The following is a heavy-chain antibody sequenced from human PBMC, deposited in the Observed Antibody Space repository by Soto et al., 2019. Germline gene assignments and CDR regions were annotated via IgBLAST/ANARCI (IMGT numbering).Heavy chain of an antibody. V-gene: IGHV4-59*08. D-gene: IGHD6-6*01. CDR3: ARLGEYSSFNYYYYYMDV. Sequence: SETLSLTCTVSGGSISSYYWSWIRQPPGKGLEWIGYIYYSGSTNYNPSLKSRVTISVDTSKNQFSLKLSSVTAADTAVYYCARLGEYSSFNYYYYYMDVWGKGTTLTVS. J-gene: IGHJ6*03. CDR1: GGSISSYY. CDR2: IYYSGST.